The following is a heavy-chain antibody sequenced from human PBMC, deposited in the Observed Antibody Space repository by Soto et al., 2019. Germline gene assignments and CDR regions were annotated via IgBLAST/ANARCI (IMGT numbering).Heavy chain of an antibody. Sequence: SETLSLTCTVSGGSISSSSYYWGWIRQPPGKGLEWIGSIYYSGSTYYNPSLKSRVTISVDTSKNQFSLKLSSVTAADTAVYYCARVIAAAGILYYYYYGMDVWGQGTTVTVSS. CDR1: GGSISSSSYY. CDR3: ARVIAAAGILYYYYYGMDV. D-gene: IGHD6-13*01. J-gene: IGHJ6*02. CDR2: IYYSGST. V-gene: IGHV4-39*07.